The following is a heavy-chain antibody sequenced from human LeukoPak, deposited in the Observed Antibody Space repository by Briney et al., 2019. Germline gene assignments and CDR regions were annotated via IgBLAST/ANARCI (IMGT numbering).Heavy chain of an antibody. Sequence: PGGSLRLSCAASGFTFSSYARSWVRQAPGKGLEWVSAISGSGGSTYYADSVKGRFTISRDNSKNTLYLQMNSLRAEDTAVYYCAKDSMVRGVYVYYFDYWGQGTLVTVSS. CDR1: GFTFSSYA. CDR2: ISGSGGST. V-gene: IGHV3-23*01. CDR3: AKDSMVRGVYVYYFDY. J-gene: IGHJ4*02. D-gene: IGHD3-10*01.